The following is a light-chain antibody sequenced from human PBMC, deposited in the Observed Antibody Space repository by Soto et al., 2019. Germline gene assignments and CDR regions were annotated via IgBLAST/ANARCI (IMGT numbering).Light chain of an antibody. J-gene: IGKJ5*01. CDR3: QHRSSWPPG. CDR2: DSS. CDR1: HNIKAY. V-gene: IGKV3-11*01. Sequence: VVLTQSPATLSLSPGGRATLSCRASHNIKAYLAWYQQRPGHVPRLLIYDSSKRATGVPARFSGRGSGTDFTHTISDLAPDDFAVYYCQHRSSWPPGFGQGTRLEI.